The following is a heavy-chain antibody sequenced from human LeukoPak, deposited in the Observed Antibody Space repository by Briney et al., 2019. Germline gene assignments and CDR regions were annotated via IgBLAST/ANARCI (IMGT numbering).Heavy chain of an antibody. Sequence: SETLSLTCTVSGGSISSHYWSWIRQPPGKGLEWIGYIYYSGSTNYNPSLKSRVTISVDTSKNQFSLKLSAAIAADTAGYDFASARATQRTYDDISGYYIDYWGQGTLVTVSS. V-gene: IGHV4-59*11. CDR3: ASARATQRTYDDISGYYIDY. CDR2: IYYSGST. CDR1: GGSISSHY. D-gene: IGHD3-22*01. J-gene: IGHJ4*02.